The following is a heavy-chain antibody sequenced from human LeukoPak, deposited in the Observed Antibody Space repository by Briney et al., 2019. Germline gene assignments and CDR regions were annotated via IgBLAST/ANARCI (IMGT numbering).Heavy chain of an antibody. CDR1: GFSFSIYA. J-gene: IGHJ6*02. D-gene: IGHD1-26*01. Sequence: GGSLRLSRAASGFSFSIYAMSWVRQAPGKGLEWVSIISGSGDSVYYADSVKGRFTVSRDNSKNTVDLQMSSLRAEDTAIYYCAKEGRVGETIYFYHYYGLDVWGQGTAVAVSS. CDR2: ISGSGDSV. V-gene: IGHV3-23*01. CDR3: AKEGRVGETIYFYHYYGLDV.